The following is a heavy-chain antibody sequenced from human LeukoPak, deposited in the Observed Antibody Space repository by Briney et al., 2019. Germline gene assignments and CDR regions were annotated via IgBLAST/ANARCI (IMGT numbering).Heavy chain of an antibody. J-gene: IGHJ6*04. CDR3: MSGFSYGMDV. D-gene: IGHD3-10*01. V-gene: IGHV3-30*03. CDR1: GFTFSSYG. Sequence: GRSLRVSCAASGFTFSSYGMHRVRQAPGKGLEWVAVISYDGSNKYYADSVKGRFTISRDNSKNTLYLQMNSLRAEDTAVYYCMSGFSYGMDVWGKGTTVTVSS. CDR2: ISYDGSNK.